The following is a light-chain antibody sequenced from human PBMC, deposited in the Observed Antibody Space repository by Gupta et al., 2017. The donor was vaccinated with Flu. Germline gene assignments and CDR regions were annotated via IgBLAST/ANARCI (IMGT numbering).Light chain of an antibody. CDR2: NDN. Sequence: SDSGSNGGSWYQHGPGKAPRLLIYNDNQRPSGVPERFSGSKSGTSASLAIGGLQSEDDADYYWAAWDDGVAELSAEASRTGLWVFGGGTKLTVL. CDR3: AAWDDGVAELSAEASRTGLWV. V-gene: IGLV1-44*01. CDR1: SDSGSNG. J-gene: IGLJ3*02.